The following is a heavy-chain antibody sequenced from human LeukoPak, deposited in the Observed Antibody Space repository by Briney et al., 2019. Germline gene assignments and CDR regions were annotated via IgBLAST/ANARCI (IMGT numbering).Heavy chain of an antibody. CDR2: IYSGGST. Sequence: PGGSLRLSCAASGFTVSSNYMSWVRQAPGKGLEWVSVIYSGGSTYYADSVKGRFTISRDKSKNTLYLQMNSLRAEDTAVYYCAREGGGTSADAFDIWGQGTMVTVSS. V-gene: IGHV3-66*01. D-gene: IGHD2-15*01. J-gene: IGHJ3*02. CDR3: AREGGGTSADAFDI. CDR1: GFTVSSNY.